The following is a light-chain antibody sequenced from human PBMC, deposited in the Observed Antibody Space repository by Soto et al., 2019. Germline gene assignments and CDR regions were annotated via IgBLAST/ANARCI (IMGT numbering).Light chain of an antibody. CDR2: AAS. CDR1: QGIRND. Sequence: AIQMTQSPSSLSASVGDRVTITCRASQGIRNDLGWYQQKPGKAPKLLIYAASSLESGVPSRFSGSGSGTDFTLTISSLQPADFATYYCLQDYNYPRTFGKGTKVEIK. V-gene: IGKV1-6*01. J-gene: IGKJ1*01. CDR3: LQDYNYPRT.